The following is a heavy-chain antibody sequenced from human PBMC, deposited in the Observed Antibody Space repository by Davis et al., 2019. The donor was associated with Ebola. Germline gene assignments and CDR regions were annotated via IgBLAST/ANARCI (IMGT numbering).Heavy chain of an antibody. D-gene: IGHD1-26*01. CDR2: SYSGGST. J-gene: IGHJ4*02. CDR3: ARIYSGSYYPGFDY. Sequence: PGGSLRLSCAASGFTVSSNYMSWVRQAPGKGLEWVSVSYSGGSTYYADSVKGRFTISRHNSKNTLYLQMNSLRAEDTAVYYCARIYSGSYYPGFDYWGQGTLVTVSS. V-gene: IGHV3-53*04. CDR1: GFTVSSNY.